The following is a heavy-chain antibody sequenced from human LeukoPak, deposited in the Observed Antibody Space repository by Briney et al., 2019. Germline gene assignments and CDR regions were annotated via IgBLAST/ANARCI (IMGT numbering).Heavy chain of an antibody. CDR3: VRTRLSDHIVPAAERADDACDM. CDR1: GGSISSGDYY. Sequence: PSETLSLTCTVSGGSISSGDYYWSWIRQPPGKGLEWIGYIYYSGSTYYNPSLKSRVTVSVDTSENQFSLKLSSVAAADTAVYFCVRTRLSDHIVPAAERADDACDMWGQGTMVTVSS. D-gene: IGHD2-2*01. V-gene: IGHV4-30-4*01. CDR2: IYYSGST. J-gene: IGHJ3*02.